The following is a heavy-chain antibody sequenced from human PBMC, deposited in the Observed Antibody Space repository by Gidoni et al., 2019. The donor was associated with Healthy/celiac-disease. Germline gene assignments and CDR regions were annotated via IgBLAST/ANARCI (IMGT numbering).Heavy chain of an antibody. D-gene: IGHD2-15*01. Sequence: QVQLQQSGPGLVKPSQTLSLTCAISGDSVSSNRPAWNWIRQSPSRGLEWLGRTYYRSKWYNDYAVSVKSRITINPDTSKNQFSLQLNSVTPEDTAVYYCARGGGGKTPTEYYYYGMDVWGQGTTVTVSS. J-gene: IGHJ6*02. CDR3: ARGGGGKTPTEYYYYGMDV. CDR1: GDSVSSNRPA. CDR2: TYYRSKWYN. V-gene: IGHV6-1*01.